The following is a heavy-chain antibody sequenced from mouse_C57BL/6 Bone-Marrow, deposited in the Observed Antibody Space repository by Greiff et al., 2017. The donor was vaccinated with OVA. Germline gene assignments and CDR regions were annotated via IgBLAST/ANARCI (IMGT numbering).Heavy chain of an antibody. D-gene: IGHD2-5*01. CDR3: ARGGFYYSNYVGWYFDV. Sequence: VKLQQPGAELVKPGASVKLSCKTSGYTFTSYWMHWVKQRPGQGLEWIGMIHPNSGSTNYNEKFKSKATLTVDKSSSTAYMQLSSLTSDDSAVYYCARGGFYYSNYVGWYFDVWGTETTVTVSS. V-gene: IGHV1-64*01. CDR2: IHPNSGST. J-gene: IGHJ1*03. CDR1: GYTFTSYW.